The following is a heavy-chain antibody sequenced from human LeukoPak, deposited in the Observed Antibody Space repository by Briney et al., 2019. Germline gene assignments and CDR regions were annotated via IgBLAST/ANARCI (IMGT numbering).Heavy chain of an antibody. CDR3: ARVDCTNGVCLFDY. CDR1: GFSFSNYA. CDR2: ISSSSSTI. V-gene: IGHV3-48*02. D-gene: IGHD2-8*01. J-gene: IGHJ4*02. Sequence: GGSLRLSCAASGFSFSNYAMSWVRQAPGKGLEWVSYISSSSSTIYYADSVKGRFTISRDNAKNSLYLQMSSLRDEDTAVYYCARVDCTNGVCLFDYWGQGTLVTVSS.